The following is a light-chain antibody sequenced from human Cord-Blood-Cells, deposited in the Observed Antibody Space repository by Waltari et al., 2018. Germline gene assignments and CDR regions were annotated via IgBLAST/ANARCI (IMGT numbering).Light chain of an antibody. CDR3: CSYAGSSSYV. Sequence: QSALTQPASVSGSPGQSITISCTGTSSDVGRYNLVSWYQQHQGKAPKLMMYEGSKRPSGVSNRFSGSKSGNTASLTISGLQAEDEADYYCCSYAGSSSYVFGTGTKVTVL. CDR1: SSDVGRYNL. CDR2: EGS. J-gene: IGLJ1*01. V-gene: IGLV2-23*01.